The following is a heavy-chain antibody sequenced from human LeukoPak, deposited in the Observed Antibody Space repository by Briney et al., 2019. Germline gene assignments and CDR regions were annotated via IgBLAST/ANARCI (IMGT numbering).Heavy chain of an antibody. CDR3: AKDLREQWLGSAFDI. V-gene: IGHV3-30*02. CDR2: IRYDGSNK. D-gene: IGHD6-19*01. J-gene: IGHJ3*02. CDR1: GFTFSSYG. Sequence: GGSLRLSCAASGFTFSSYGMHWVRQAPGKGLEWVAFIRYDGSNKYYADSVKGRFTISRDNSKNTLYLQMNSLRAEDTAVYYCAKDLREQWLGSAFDIWGQGTMVTVSS.